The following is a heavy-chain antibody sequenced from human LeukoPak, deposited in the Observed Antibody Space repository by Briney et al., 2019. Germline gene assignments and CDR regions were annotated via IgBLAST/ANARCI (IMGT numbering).Heavy chain of an antibody. Sequence: ASVKVSCKASGGTFSSYAISWVRQAPGQGLEWMGRTIPILGIANYAQKFQDRVTITADKSTSTAYMELSSLRSEDTAVYYCAKDLATMIDYYYGMDVWGQGTTVTVSS. CDR2: TIPILGIA. J-gene: IGHJ6*02. CDR3: AKDLATMIDYYYGMDV. D-gene: IGHD3-22*01. CDR1: GGTFSSYA. V-gene: IGHV1-69*04.